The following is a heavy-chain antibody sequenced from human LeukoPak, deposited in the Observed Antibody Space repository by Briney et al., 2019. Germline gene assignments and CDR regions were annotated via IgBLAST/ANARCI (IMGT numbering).Heavy chain of an antibody. Sequence: SETLSLTCTVSGGSISSYYWSWIRQPPGKGLEWIGYIYYSGSTNYNPSLKSQVTISVDTSKNQFSLKLSSVTAADTAVYYCARGGEIYYYYYYVDVWGKGTTVTVSS. CDR3: ARGGEIYYYYYYVDV. J-gene: IGHJ6*03. V-gene: IGHV4-59*01. D-gene: IGHD3-16*01. CDR1: GGSISSYY. CDR2: IYYSGST.